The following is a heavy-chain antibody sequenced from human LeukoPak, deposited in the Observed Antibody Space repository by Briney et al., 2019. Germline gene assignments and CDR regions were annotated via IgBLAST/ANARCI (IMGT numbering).Heavy chain of an antibody. CDR3: ALYSSSWYVLTH. CDR2: VYYSGST. V-gene: IGHV4-59*08. D-gene: IGHD6-13*01. Sequence: SETLSLTCTVSGGSISSYYWSWIRQPPGKGLEWIGYVYYSGSTNYNPSLKSRVTISVDTSKNQFSLNLSSVTAADTAVYYCALYSSSWYVLTHWGQGTLVTVSS. CDR1: GGSISSYY. J-gene: IGHJ4*02.